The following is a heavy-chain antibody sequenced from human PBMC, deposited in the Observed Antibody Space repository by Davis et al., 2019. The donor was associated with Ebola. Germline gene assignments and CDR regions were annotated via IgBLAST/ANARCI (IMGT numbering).Heavy chain of an antibody. D-gene: IGHD3-22*01. CDR1: GFTFSSYG. CDR2: IRYDGSNK. CDR3: ARRAYYYDSSGYPDY. J-gene: IGHJ4*02. V-gene: IGHV3-30*02. Sequence: PGGSLRLSCAASGFTFSSYGMHWVRQAPGKGLEWVAFIRYDGSNKYYADSVKGRFTISRDNSKNTLYLQMNSLRAEDTAVYYCARRAYYYDSSGYPDYWGQGTLVTVSS.